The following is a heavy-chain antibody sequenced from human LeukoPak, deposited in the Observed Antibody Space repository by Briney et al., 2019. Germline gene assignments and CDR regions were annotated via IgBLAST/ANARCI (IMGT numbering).Heavy chain of an antibody. D-gene: IGHD3-22*01. CDR3: ARDMARSGYSPWLDY. CDR1: GFTFDDYA. Sequence: SGGSLRLSCEASGFTFDDYAMHWVRQAPGKGLEWISLITGDARITYYADSLKARFTISRDNTKNSLYLQMNTLRLEDTALYYCARDMARSGYSPWLDYWGQGTLVTVSS. J-gene: IGHJ4*01. V-gene: IGHV3-43D*03. CDR2: ITGDARIT.